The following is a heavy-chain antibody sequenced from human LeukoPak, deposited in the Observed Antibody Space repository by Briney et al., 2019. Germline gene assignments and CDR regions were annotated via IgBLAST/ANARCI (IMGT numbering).Heavy chain of an antibody. D-gene: IGHD3-10*01. CDR3: AKDTRYGSETFGAFDI. CDR2: TSGGGGDT. Sequence: GGSLRLSCAVSEFTVSNNYMSWVRQAPGKGLEWVSGTSGGGGDTSYADSVKGRFTISRDNSKNTLYLHMNSLRAEDTAVYYCAKDTRYGSETFGAFDIWGQGTMITVSS. CDR1: EFTVSNNY. V-gene: IGHV3-23*01. J-gene: IGHJ3*02.